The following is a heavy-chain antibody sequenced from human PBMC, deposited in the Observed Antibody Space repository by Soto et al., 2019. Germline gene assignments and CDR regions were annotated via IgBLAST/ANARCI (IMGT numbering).Heavy chain of an antibody. CDR3: AKLGDLGDYSAMDV. CDR2: ITTGGGRT. CDR1: GFTFSSHA. D-gene: IGHD3-10*01. J-gene: IGHJ6*02. Sequence: VYLLESGGGLVQPGGSLRLSCEASGFTFSSHAMTWVRQAPGKGLEWVSGITTGGGRTSFADSVKGRFTISRDDYRYTVNLQMNSLRVEDTAVYYCAKLGDLGDYSAMDVWGQGTTVTVSS. V-gene: IGHV3-23*01.